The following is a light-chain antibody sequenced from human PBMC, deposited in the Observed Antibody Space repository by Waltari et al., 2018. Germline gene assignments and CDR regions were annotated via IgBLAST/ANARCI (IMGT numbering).Light chain of an antibody. CDR1: QGISSA. V-gene: IGKV1-13*02. CDR3: QQFNSYPRT. CDR2: DAS. Sequence: AIQLTQSPSSLSASVGDRVTITCRASQGISSALAWYQQKPGKAPKLLIYDASSLESGVPSRFSGSGSGTDFTLTINSLQPEDFATYYCQQFNSYPRTFGPGTKVDIK. J-gene: IGKJ3*01.